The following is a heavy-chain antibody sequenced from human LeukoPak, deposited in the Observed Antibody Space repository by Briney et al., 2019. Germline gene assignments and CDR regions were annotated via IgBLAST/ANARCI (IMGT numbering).Heavy chain of an antibody. CDR1: GCTFSGYG. J-gene: IGHJ4*02. D-gene: IGHD3-3*01. CDR2: ISYAGSNK. V-gene: IGHV3-30*18. CDR3: AKDQVKYYDFWSGYSYDY. Sequence: GGSLRLSCAASGCTFSGYGMHWVRQAPGKGLEWVAVISYAGSNKYYADSVKGRFTISRDNSKNTLYLQMNSLRAEDTAVYYCAKDQVKYYDFWSGYSYDYWGQGTLVTVSS.